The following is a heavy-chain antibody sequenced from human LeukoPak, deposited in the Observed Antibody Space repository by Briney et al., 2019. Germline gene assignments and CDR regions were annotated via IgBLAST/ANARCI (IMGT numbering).Heavy chain of an antibody. D-gene: IGHD1-1*01. V-gene: IGHV3-21*06. J-gene: IGHJ4*02. CDR1: GFTFSDFS. CDR3: ARGTEDLPTNYLDS. Sequence: PGGSLRLSCAASGFTFSDFSMNWVRQAPGKGLEWVSSINISGTYIYYSDSVRGRFTISRDNAKNSLCLQMNRLRVEDTSVYYCARGTEDLPTNYLDSWGQGALVTVSS. CDR2: INISGTYI.